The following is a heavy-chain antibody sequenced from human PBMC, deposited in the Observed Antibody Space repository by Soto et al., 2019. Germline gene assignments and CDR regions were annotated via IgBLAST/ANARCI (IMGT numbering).Heavy chain of an antibody. Sequence: GASVKVSCKASGGTFSSYAISWVRQAPGQGLEWMGGIIPIFGTANYAQKFQGRVTITADESTSTAYIELSSLRSEDTAVYYCARHLYCSSTSCYTPEFDYWGQGTLVTVSS. V-gene: IGHV1-69*13. CDR1: GGTFSSYA. CDR2: IIPIFGTA. CDR3: ARHLYCSSTSCYTPEFDY. D-gene: IGHD2-2*02. J-gene: IGHJ4*02.